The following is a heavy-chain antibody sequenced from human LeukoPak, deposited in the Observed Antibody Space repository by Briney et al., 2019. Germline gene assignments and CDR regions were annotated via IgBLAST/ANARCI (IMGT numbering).Heavy chain of an antibody. CDR3: AKDVKVGAHYFDD. V-gene: IGHV3-30*18. CDR1: GFTFSSYG. J-gene: IGHJ4*02. CDR2: ISYDGSNK. D-gene: IGHD1-26*01. Sequence: GRSLRLSCAASGFTFSSYGMHWVRQAPGKGLEWVAVISYDGSNKYYADSVKGRFTISRDNSKNTLYLQMNSLRAEDTAVYYCAKDVKVGAHYFDDWGQGTLVTVSS.